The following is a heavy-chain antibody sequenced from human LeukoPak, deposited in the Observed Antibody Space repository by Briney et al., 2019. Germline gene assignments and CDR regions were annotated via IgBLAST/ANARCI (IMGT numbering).Heavy chain of an antibody. CDR1: GFTFSSYG. V-gene: IGHV3-30*18. CDR3: ANIERGCSGGSCLTGDAFDI. J-gene: IGHJ3*02. Sequence: PGGSLRLPCAASGFTFSSYGMHWVRQAPGKGLEWVAVISYDGSNKYYADSVKGRFTISRDNSKNTLYLQMNSLRAEDTAVYDCANIERGCSGGSCLTGDAFDIWGQGTMVTVSS. CDR2: ISYDGSNK. D-gene: IGHD2-15*01.